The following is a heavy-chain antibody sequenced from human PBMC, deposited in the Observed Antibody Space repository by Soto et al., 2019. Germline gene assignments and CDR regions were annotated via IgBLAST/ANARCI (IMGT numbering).Heavy chain of an antibody. CDR1: GFTFSSYS. Sequence: GGSLRLSCAASGFTFSSYSMNWVRQAPGKGLEWVSSISSSSSYIYYADSVKGRFTISRDNAKDSLYLQMNSLRAEDTAVYYCARGGYCTNGVCYIMGGYYYYMDVWGKGTTVTVSS. CDR3: ARGGYCTNGVCYIMGGYYYYMDV. J-gene: IGHJ6*03. CDR2: ISSSSSYI. V-gene: IGHV3-21*01. D-gene: IGHD2-8*01.